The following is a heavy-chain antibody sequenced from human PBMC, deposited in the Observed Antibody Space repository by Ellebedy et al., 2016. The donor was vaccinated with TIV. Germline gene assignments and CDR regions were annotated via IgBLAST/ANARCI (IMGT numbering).Heavy chain of an antibody. J-gene: IGHJ4*01. Sequence: GESLKISCAASGFTFSSYGMNWVRQAPGKGLEWVSYISNGSRTIYYADSVKGRFTISRDHAKNTLFLQMNSLRVEDTAVYYCPKGQRVVTAPFDYWGHGTLVTVSS. D-gene: IGHD2-21*02. V-gene: IGHV3-48*04. CDR3: PKGQRVVTAPFDY. CDR2: ISNGSRTI. CDR1: GFTFSSYG.